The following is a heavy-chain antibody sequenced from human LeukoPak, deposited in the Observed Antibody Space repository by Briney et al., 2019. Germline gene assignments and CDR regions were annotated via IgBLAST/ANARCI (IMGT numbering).Heavy chain of an antibody. CDR3: ARGRYVTARGGAAAGFLDY. D-gene: IGHD6-13*01. V-gene: IGHV4-34*01. J-gene: IGHJ4*02. CDR2: INHGGST. Sequence: SETLSLTCAVSGGSFSGHYWNWIRQPPGKGLEWIGEINHGGSTNYNPSLKSRVTISVDTSQNQFSLRLSSVTAADTAVYYCARGRYVTARGGAAAGFLDYWGQGTLVTVST. CDR1: GGSFSGHY.